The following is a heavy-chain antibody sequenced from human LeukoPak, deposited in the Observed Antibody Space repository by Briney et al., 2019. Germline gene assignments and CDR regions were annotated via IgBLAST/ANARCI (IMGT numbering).Heavy chain of an antibody. CDR2: ISSGGNTI. J-gene: IGHJ4*02. Sequence: QTGGSLRLSCAASGYTFSTCSMNWVRQAPGKGLEWLSYISSGGNTIYYAASVKGRFTISRDNPKNSLHLQMNNLRAEDTAVYYCASGVYYDFWSAPLDYWGQGTLVTVSS. D-gene: IGHD3-3*01. CDR1: GYTFSTCS. CDR3: ASGVYYDFWSAPLDY. V-gene: IGHV3-48*01.